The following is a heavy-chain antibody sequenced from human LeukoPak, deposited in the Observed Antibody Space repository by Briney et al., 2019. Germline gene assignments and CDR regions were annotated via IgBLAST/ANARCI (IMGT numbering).Heavy chain of an antibody. V-gene: IGHV3-53*01. CDR2: IYSGGST. J-gene: IGHJ1*01. D-gene: IGHD3-3*01. CDR1: GFTVSSNY. Sequence: PGGSLRLSCAASGFTVSSNYMSWVRQAPGKGLEWVSVIYSGGSTYYTDSVKGRFTISRDNSKNTLYLQMNSLRAEDTAVYYCAKASIFGDTKYFQHWGQGTLVTVSS. CDR3: AKASIFGDTKYFQH.